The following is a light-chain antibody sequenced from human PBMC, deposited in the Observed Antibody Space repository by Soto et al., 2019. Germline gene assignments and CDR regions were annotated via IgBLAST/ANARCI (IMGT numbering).Light chain of an antibody. J-gene: IGKJ2*01. CDR1: QSVSSN. Sequence: EIVMTQSPATLSVSPGERATLSCRASQSVSSNLAWYQQKPGQAPRLLIYGASTRATGIPARFSGSGSGTEFTRTISSLQSEDFAVYYCQQYNNWPPGSWHTFGQGTKLEIK. CDR2: GAS. V-gene: IGKV3-15*01. CDR3: QQYNNWPPGSWHT.